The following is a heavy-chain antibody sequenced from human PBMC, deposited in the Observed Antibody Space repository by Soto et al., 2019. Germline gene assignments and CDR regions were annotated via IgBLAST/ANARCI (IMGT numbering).Heavy chain of an antibody. D-gene: IGHD3-3*01. CDR3: AREGTAFTIFGVGSYYYGMDV. V-gene: IGHV1-2*04. CDR1: GYTCTGYY. Sequence: QVQLVQSGAEVKKPGASVKVSCKASGYTCTGYYVHWVRQAPGEGLEWMGWIMPNSGGTNYAQKFQGWVTMTRDTSISTAYMELSRLRSDDTAVYYCAREGTAFTIFGVGSYYYGMDVWGQGTTVTVSS. J-gene: IGHJ6*02. CDR2: IMPNSGGT.